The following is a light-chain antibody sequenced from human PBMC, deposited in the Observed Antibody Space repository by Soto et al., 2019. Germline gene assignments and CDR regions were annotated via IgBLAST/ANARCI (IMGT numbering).Light chain of an antibody. Sequence: ETVLTQSPGTLSLSPGERATLSCRASQSISSGYLAWYQQRPGQAPRLLISGASNRATGIPDRFSGSGSGTDFPLPVSRLEREDFAVYYCQQYGGSPLVTFGGGTKVEIK. J-gene: IGKJ4*01. CDR1: QSISSGY. CDR2: GAS. V-gene: IGKV3-20*01. CDR3: QQYGGSPLVT.